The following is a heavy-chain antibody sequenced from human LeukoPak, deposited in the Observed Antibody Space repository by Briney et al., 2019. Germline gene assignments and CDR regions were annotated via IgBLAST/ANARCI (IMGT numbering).Heavy chain of an antibody. D-gene: IGHD3-22*01. J-gene: IGHJ4*02. CDR3: AKDMYSYDSGGYYLAFDY. CDR1: GFTFSSYA. V-gene: IGHV3-23*01. CDR2: ISANGGSK. Sequence: GGSLRLSCAASGFTFSSYAMSWVRQAPGKGLEWVSAISANGGSKGYADSVKGRFTISRDNSKNTLHLQMNSLRAEDTAVYYCAKDMYSYDSGGYYLAFDYWAREPWSPSPQ.